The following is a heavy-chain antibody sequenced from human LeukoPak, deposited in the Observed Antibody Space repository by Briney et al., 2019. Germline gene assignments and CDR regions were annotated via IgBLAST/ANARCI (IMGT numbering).Heavy chain of an antibody. CDR3: AKDRLHSLPHDY. Sequence: ETLSLTCTASGGSISGSNYYWGWIRQAPGKGLEYVSAISSNGGSTYYANSVKGRFTISRDNSKNTLYLQMNSLRAEDTAVYYCAKDRLHSLPHDYWGQGTLVTVSS. D-gene: IGHD5-18*01. J-gene: IGHJ4*02. V-gene: IGHV3-64*01. CDR2: ISSNGGST. CDR1: GGSISGSN.